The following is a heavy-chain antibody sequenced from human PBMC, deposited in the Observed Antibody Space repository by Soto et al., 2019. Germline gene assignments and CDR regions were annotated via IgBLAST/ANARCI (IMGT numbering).Heavy chain of an antibody. J-gene: IGHJ6*03. V-gene: IGHV4-59*08. CDR1: GGSISSYY. Sequence: SETLSLTCTVSGGSISSYYWSWIRQPPGKGLERIGYIYYSGSTNYNPSLKSRVTISVDTSKNQFSLKLSSVTAADTAVYYCARQSPHYDILTGYYPDMDVWGKGTTVTVSS. D-gene: IGHD3-9*01. CDR3: ARQSPHYDILTGYYPDMDV. CDR2: IYYSGST.